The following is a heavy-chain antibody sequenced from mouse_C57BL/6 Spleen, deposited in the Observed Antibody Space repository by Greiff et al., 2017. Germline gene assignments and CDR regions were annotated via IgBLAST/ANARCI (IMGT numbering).Heavy chain of an antibody. Sequence: QVQLKQPGAELVKPGASVKLSCKASGYTFTSYWMHWVKQRPGQGLEWIGMIHPNSGSTNYNEKFKSKATLTVDKSSSTAYMQLSSLTSEDSAVYYCAREDYSNSYRYYAMDYWGQGTSVTVSS. J-gene: IGHJ4*01. CDR2: IHPNSGST. D-gene: IGHD2-5*01. CDR1: GYTFTSYW. V-gene: IGHV1-64*01. CDR3: AREDYSNSYRYYAMDY.